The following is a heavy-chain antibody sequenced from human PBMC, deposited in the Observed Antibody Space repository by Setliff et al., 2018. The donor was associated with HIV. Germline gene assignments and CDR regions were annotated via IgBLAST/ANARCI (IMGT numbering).Heavy chain of an antibody. J-gene: IGHJ4*02. Sequence: ASVKVSCKASGYSFTGYYMHWVRQAPGQGLEWMGRINPNSGDTNYAQKFKGRVIMTRDTSVSTAYMEVSRLRSDDTAVYYCARSDGLGINSRFDSWGQGTLVTVSS. CDR2: INPNSGDT. V-gene: IGHV1-2*06. D-gene: IGHD3-10*01. CDR3: ARSDGLGINSRFDS. CDR1: GYSFTGYY.